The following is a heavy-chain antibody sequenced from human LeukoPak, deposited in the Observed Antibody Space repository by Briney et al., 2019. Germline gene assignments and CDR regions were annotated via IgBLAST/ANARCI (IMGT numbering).Heavy chain of an antibody. D-gene: IGHD5-24*01. V-gene: IGHV4-59*01. J-gene: IGHJ3*02. Sequence: SETLSLTCSVSGGSISSYYWSWIRQPPGKGLEWIGYVYDSESPNYNPSLKSRVTISVDTSKNQFSLKLSSVTAADTAVYYCAREWLQLRCVAFDIWGQGTMVTVSS. CDR3: AREWLQLRCVAFDI. CDR1: GGSISSYY. CDR2: VYDSESP.